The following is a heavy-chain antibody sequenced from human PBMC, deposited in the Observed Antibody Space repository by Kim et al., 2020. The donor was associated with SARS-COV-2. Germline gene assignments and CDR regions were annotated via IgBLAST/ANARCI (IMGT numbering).Heavy chain of an antibody. V-gene: IGHV3-9*01. J-gene: IGHJ4*02. CDR3: VKDIGGIAAAGRFDY. Sequence: VRGRFTISRDNSKNSLYLQINSLIPEDTALYYYVKDIGGIAAAGRFDYWGQGTLVTVSS. D-gene: IGHD6-13*01.